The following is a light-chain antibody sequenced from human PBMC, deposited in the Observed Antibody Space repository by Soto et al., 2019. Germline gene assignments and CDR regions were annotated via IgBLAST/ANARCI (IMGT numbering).Light chain of an antibody. V-gene: IGLV2-14*03. CDR2: GVS. Sequence: QSALTQPASVSGSPGQSITIFCTGTSRDVGGYKYVSCYQQHSGNAPHLISYGVSNRPSGVFNCFSGSKSGNTAFLTISGLQPQDEADYCCSSFTGTTTLDVFGTGTKV. CDR3: SSFTGTTTLDV. J-gene: IGLJ1*01. CDR1: SRDVGGYKY.